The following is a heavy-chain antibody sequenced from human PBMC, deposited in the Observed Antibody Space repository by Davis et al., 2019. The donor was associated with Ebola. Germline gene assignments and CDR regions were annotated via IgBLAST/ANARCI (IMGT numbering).Heavy chain of an antibody. V-gene: IGHV3-15*07. CDR2: IKSKTDGGTT. CDR1: GFTFSNAW. CDR3: ARDRRRSSSLYYYYAMDV. J-gene: IGHJ6*02. D-gene: IGHD6-6*01. Sequence: GGSLRLSCAASGFTFSNAWMNWVRQAPGKGLEWVGRIKSKTDGGTTDYAAPVKGRFTISRDNSKNTLYLQMNSLRAEDTAVYYCARDRRRSSSLYYYYAMDVWGQGTTVTVSS.